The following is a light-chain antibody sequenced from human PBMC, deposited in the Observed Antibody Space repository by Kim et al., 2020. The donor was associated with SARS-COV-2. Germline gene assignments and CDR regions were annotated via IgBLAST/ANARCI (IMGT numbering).Light chain of an antibody. Sequence: SASVGDRVTITCRASQSISSWLAWYQQKPGKAPKLLIYDASSLESGVPSRFSGSGSWTEFTLTISSLQPDDFATYYCQQYNSHWTFGQGTKVDIK. CDR1: QSISSW. V-gene: IGKV1-5*01. CDR3: QQYNSHWT. CDR2: DAS. J-gene: IGKJ1*01.